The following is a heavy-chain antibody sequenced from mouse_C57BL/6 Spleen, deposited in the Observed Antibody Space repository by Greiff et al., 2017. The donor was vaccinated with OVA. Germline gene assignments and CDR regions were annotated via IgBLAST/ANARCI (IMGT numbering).Heavy chain of an antibody. V-gene: IGHV1-9*01. CDR3: ARSNYYGSSYDYAMDY. CDR1: GYTFTGYW. J-gene: IGHJ4*01. D-gene: IGHD1-1*01. Sequence: QVQLKQSGAELMKPGASVKLSCKATGYTFTGYWIEWVKQRPGHGLEWIGEILPGSGSTNYNEKFKGKATFTADTSSNTAYMQLSSLTTEDSAIYYCARSNYYGSSYDYAMDYWGQGTSVTVSS. CDR2: ILPGSGST.